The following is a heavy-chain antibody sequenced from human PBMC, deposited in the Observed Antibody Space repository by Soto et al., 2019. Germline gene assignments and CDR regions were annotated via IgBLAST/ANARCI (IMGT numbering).Heavy chain of an antibody. CDR1: GFTFSSYA. Sequence: GGSLRLSCAASGFTFSSYAMSWVRQAPGKGLEWVSAISGSGGSTYYADSVKGRFTISRDNSKNTLYLQMNSLRAEDTAVYDCAKATIVVVPAVTAIYYGMDGWGQGTTVTGSS. V-gene: IGHV3-23*01. D-gene: IGHD2-2*01. CDR3: AKATIVVVPAVTAIYYGMDG. CDR2: ISGSGGST. J-gene: IGHJ6*02.